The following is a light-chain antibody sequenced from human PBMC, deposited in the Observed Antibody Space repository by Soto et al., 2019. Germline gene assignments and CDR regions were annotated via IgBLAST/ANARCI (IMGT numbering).Light chain of an antibody. Sequence: QSVLTQPPSVSGAPGQRVTISCTGSSSNTGAGYDVHWYQQLPGTAPKLLIYGNTNRPSGVPDRFSGSKSGTSASLAITGLQAEDEADYYCQPYDSSLTDYVFGTGTKLTVL. CDR1: SSNTGAGYD. CDR2: GNT. CDR3: QPYDSSLTDYV. V-gene: IGLV1-40*01. J-gene: IGLJ1*01.